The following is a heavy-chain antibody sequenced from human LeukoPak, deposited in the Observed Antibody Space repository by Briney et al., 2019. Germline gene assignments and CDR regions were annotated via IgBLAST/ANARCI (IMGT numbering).Heavy chain of an antibody. V-gene: IGHV3-53*05. CDR3: VRDRISYCSGGSCRFEYFQH. J-gene: IGHJ1*01. CDR2: IYSGGST. Sequence: GGSLRLSCAASGFTVSSNYMSWVRQAPGKGLEWVSVIYSGGSTYYADSVKGRFTISRDNSKNTLYLQMNSLRSEDTAMYYCVRDRISYCSGGSCRFEYFQHWGQGTLVTVSS. D-gene: IGHD2-15*01. CDR1: GFTVSSNY.